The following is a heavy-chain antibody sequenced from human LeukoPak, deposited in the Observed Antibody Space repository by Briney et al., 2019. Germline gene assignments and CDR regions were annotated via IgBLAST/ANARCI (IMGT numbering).Heavy chain of an antibody. CDR2: INPNSGGT. CDR3: ARDLRYFDWFPENYHYYYGMDV. D-gene: IGHD3-9*01. Sequence: ASVKVSCKASGYTFTGYYMHWVRQAPGQGLEWMGWINPNSGGTNYAQKFQGRVTMTRDTSISTAYMELSRLRSDDTAVYYCARDLRYFDWFPENYHYYYGMDVWGQGATVTVSS. CDR1: GYTFTGYY. J-gene: IGHJ6*02. V-gene: IGHV1-2*02.